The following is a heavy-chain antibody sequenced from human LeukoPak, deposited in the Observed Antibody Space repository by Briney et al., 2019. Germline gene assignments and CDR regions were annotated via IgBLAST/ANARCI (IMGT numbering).Heavy chain of an antibody. J-gene: IGHJ5*02. CDR3: ARDGYSSSSGWFDP. Sequence: SETLSLTCTVSGGSLSSYYWSWIRQPAGKGLEWIGRIYTSGSTNYNPSLKSRVTMPVDTSKNQFSLKLSSVTAADTAVYYCARDGYSSSSGWFDPWGQGTLVTVSS. CDR1: GGSLSSYY. CDR2: IYTSGST. V-gene: IGHV4-4*07. D-gene: IGHD6-6*01.